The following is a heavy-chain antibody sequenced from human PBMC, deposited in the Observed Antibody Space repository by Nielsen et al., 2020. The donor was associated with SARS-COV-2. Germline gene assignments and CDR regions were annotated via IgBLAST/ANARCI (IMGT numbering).Heavy chain of an antibody. CDR3: ARAPYYDFWSGYYHYGMDV. CDR1: GYTFTGYY. D-gene: IGHD3-3*01. V-gene: IGHV1-2*02. CDR2: INPNSGGT. Sequence: ASVKVSCKASGYTFTGYYMHWVRQAPGQGLEWMGWINPNSGGTNYAQKFQGRVTMTRDTSTSTVYMELSSLRSEDTAVYYCARAPYYDFWSGYYHYGMDVWGQGTTVTVSS. J-gene: IGHJ6*02.